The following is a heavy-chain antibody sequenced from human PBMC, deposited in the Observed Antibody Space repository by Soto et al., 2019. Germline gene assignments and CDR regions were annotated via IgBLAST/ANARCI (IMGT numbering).Heavy chain of an antibody. CDR2: ITATDGNT. CDR1: GFNFKAYA. V-gene: IGHV3-23*01. D-gene: IGHD6-6*01. Sequence: GGSLRLSCVASGFNFKAYAMGWVRQAPGKGLEWVSSITATDGNTYYADSVRGRFTISRDNSRNSLFLQMNGLRPEDSALYYCAKDEGTSSTVFDYWGQGTLVTVSS. J-gene: IGHJ4*02. CDR3: AKDEGTSSTVFDY.